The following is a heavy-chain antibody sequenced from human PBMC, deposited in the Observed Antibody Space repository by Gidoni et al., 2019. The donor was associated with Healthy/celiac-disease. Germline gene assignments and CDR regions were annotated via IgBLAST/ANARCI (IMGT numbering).Heavy chain of an antibody. D-gene: IGHD4-17*01. V-gene: IGHV3-23*01. J-gene: IGHJ4*02. CDR1: GFPFSSYA. CDR3: AKDLRLPHFDY. CDR2: ISGSGGRT. Sequence: EVQLLESGGGLVQPGGSLRLSCAASGFPFSSYAMRWFRQAPGKGLEWVSAISGSGGRTYYADSVKGRFTISRDNSKNTLYLQMNSLRAEDTAVYYCAKDLRLPHFDYWGQGTLVTVSS.